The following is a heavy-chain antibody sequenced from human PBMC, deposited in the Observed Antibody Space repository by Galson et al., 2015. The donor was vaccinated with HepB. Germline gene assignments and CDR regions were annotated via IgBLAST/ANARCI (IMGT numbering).Heavy chain of an antibody. Sequence: CAISGDSVSSNSAAWSWIRQSPSRGLEWLGRTYYRSKWYNDYAVSVKSRITINPDTSKNQFSLQLNSVTPEDTAVYYCARGAAVPLAYFDYWGQGTLVTVSS. J-gene: IGHJ4*02. CDR2: TYYRSKWYN. V-gene: IGHV6-1*01. CDR3: ARGAAVPLAYFDY. D-gene: IGHD6-13*01. CDR1: GDSVSSNSAA.